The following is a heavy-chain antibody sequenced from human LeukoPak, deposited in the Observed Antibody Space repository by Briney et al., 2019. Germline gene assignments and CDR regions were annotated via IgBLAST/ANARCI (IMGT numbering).Heavy chain of an antibody. CDR3: AREPERTYWAAGRYYFDY. D-gene: IGHD6-13*01. Sequence: ASVKVSCKASGYTFTNSYIHWVRQAPGQVLEWMGLINPDGGNTNYAQNFQGRVTLTRDTSTSTVYMELRSLRSDDTAVYYCAREPERTYWAAGRYYFDYWGQGTLVTVSS. J-gene: IGHJ4*02. V-gene: IGHV1-46*01. CDR1: GYTFTNSY. CDR2: INPDGGNT.